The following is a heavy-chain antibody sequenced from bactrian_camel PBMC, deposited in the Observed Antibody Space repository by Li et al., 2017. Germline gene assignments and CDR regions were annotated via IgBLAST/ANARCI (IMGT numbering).Heavy chain of an antibody. CDR3: GKALNGFDLYQYNA. Sequence: HVQLVESGGGLAQAGGSLRLSCVASRFTFSIYEMAWVRQAPGKGLEWVSGVHTTIGTPFYADSVKGRFTISRDNAKNTLYLQLNSLKTEDTAMYYCGKALNGFDLYQYNAWGQGTQVTVS. CDR2: VHTTIGTP. J-gene: IGHJ6*01. CDR1: RFTFSIYE. D-gene: IGHD5*01. V-gene: IGHV3S1*01.